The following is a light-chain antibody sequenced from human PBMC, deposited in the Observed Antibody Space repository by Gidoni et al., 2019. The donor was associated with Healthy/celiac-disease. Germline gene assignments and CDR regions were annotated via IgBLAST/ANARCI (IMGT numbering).Light chain of an antibody. CDR2: GAS. J-gene: IGKJ4*01. CDR1: QSVSSN. Sequence: EIVMTHSPATLSVSPGERATLSCRASQSVSSNLAGYQQKPGQAPRLLIYGASTRATGIPARVSGSGSGTEFTLTISSLQSEDFAVYYCQQYNNWPPLTFGGGTKVEIK. V-gene: IGKV3-15*01. CDR3: QQYNNWPPLT.